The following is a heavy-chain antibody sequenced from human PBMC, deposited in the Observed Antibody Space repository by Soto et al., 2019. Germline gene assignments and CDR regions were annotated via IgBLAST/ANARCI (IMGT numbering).Heavy chain of an antibody. D-gene: IGHD2-15*01. CDR2: IIPIFGTA. CDR1: GGTFSSYA. Sequence: ASVKVSCKASGGTFSSYAISWVRQAPGQGLEWMGGIIPIFGTANYAQKFQGRVTMTRNTSMSTAYMELSSLRSEDTAVYYCARGLTLVVRNDAFDIWGQGTMVTVSS. CDR3: ARGLTLVVRNDAFDI. J-gene: IGHJ3*02. V-gene: IGHV1-69*05.